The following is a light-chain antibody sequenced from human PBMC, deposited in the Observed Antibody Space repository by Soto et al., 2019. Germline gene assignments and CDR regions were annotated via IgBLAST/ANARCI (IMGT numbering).Light chain of an antibody. V-gene: IGKV3-11*01. CDR3: QQRKHWPPIT. J-gene: IGKJ5*01. CDR2: DSA. Sequence: EVELTQSPATLSLSPGETATLSCRASQSVDKFLAWYRQMPGQPARLLIFDSANRATGVPVRFSGSGSGTVFTLTIGSLEPEDSAVYYCQQRKHWPPITFGQGTRLEIK. CDR1: QSVDKF.